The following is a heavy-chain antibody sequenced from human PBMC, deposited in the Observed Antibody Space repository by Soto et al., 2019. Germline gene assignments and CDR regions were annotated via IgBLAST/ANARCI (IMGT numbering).Heavy chain of an antibody. Sequence: QVQLVESGGGVVQPGRSLRLSCAASGFTFSSYGMHWVRQAPGKGLEWVAVISYDGSNKYYADSVKGRFTISRDNSKNTLYLQMNSLRGEDTAVYYCAKLGEYNWNYDRIYYYGMDVWGQGTTVTVSS. D-gene: IGHD1-7*01. CDR1: GFTFSSYG. J-gene: IGHJ6*02. CDR2: ISYDGSNK. CDR3: AKLGEYNWNYDRIYYYGMDV. V-gene: IGHV3-30*18.